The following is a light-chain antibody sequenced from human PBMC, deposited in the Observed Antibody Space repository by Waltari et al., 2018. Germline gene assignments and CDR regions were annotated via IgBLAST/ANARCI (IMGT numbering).Light chain of an antibody. CDR2: DVT. V-gene: IGLV2-11*01. J-gene: IGLJ2*01. CDR3: CSYAGTYTVIL. Sequence: QSALTQPRSVSGSLGQSVTISCTGAGSDVGRYNYVSWYHQLPGKAPKLMIYDVTTRPSGVPDRFSGSKSGNTASLTISGLQADDEADYYCCSYAGTYTVILFGGGTRLTVL. CDR1: GSDVGRYNY.